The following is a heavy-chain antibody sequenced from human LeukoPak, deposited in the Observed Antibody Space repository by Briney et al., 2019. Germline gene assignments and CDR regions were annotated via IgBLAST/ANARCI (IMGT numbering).Heavy chain of an antibody. V-gene: IGHV4-61*01. CDR1: GGSVSSGSYY. CDR2: IHNSGST. CDR3: ARGGASSIPFDP. J-gene: IGHJ5*02. D-gene: IGHD2-2*01. Sequence: PSETLSLTCTVSGGSVSSGSYYWSWIRQPPGKGLEWIGFIHNSGSTKYNPSLMSRVTKSVDTSKNQFSLKLSSVTAAETAVYYCARGGASSIPFDPWGQGTLVTVSS.